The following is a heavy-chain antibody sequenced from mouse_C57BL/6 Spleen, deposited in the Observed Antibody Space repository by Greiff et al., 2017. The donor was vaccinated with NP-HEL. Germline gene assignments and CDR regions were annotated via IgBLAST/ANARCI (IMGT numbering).Heavy chain of an antibody. D-gene: IGHD1-1*01. V-gene: IGHV1-75*01. Sequence: QVQLKQSGPELVKPGASVKISCKASGYTFTDYYINWVKQRPGQGLEWIGWIFPGSGSTYYNEKFKGKATLTVDKSSSTAYMLLSSLTSEDSAVYFCARNYYGSSHSYFDVWGTGTTVTVSS. CDR2: IFPGSGST. CDR3: ARNYYGSSHSYFDV. CDR1: GYTFTDYY. J-gene: IGHJ1*03.